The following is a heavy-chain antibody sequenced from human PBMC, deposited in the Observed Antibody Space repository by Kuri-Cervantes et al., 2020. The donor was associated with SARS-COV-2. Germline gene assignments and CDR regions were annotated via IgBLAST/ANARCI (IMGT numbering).Heavy chain of an antibody. D-gene: IGHD3-22*01. CDR3: ARGPYYYDSSGYCVDDYMDV. CDR1: GGTFSSYA. Sequence: SVKVSCKASGGTFSSYAISWVRQAPGQGLEWMGGIIPIFGTANYAQKFQGRVTITTDESTSTAYMELSSLRSEDTAVYYCARGPYYYDSSGYCVDDYMDVWGKGTTVTVSS. J-gene: IGHJ6*03. CDR2: IIPIFGTA. V-gene: IGHV1-69*05.